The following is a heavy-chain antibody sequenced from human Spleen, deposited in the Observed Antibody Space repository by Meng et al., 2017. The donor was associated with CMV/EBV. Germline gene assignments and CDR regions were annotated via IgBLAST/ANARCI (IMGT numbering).Heavy chain of an antibody. CDR1: GFTFSNFG. Sequence: GESLKISCAPSGFTFSNFGMHWVRQAPGKGLEWVAFIRYDGTYKYYVDSVKGRFTISRDNSKNTLYLQMNSLRAEDTAVYYCAKDIAYSGTYSSYFDYWGHGTTVTVSS. CDR2: IRYDGTYK. CDR3: AKDIAYSGTYSSYFDY. J-gene: IGHJ4*03. V-gene: IGHV3-30*02. D-gene: IGHD1-26*01.